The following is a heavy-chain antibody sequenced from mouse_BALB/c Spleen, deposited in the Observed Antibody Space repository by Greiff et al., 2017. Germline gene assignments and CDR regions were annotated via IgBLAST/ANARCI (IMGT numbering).Heavy chain of an antibody. D-gene: IGHD2-3*01. J-gene: IGHJ3*01. Sequence: EVMLVESGAELVRSGASVKLSCTASGFNIKDYYMHWVKQRPEQGLEWIGWIDPENGDTEYAPKFQGKATMTADTSSNTAYLQLSSLTSEDTAVYYCNAWDGPFAYWGQGTLVTVSA. CDR2: IDPENGDT. CDR1: GFNIKDYY. CDR3: NAWDGPFAY. V-gene: IGHV14-4*02.